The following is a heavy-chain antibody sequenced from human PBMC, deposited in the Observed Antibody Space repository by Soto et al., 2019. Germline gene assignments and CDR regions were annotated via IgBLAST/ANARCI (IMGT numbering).Heavy chain of an antibody. Sequence: GGSLRLSCAASGFTFNIYALHWVRQAPGKGLEWVAVISRDGTNKYYVDSVKGRFTISRDNSRNTLYLQMNSLRHEDAAVYYCARSRSGAVADSFDFWGQGTLVTVSS. V-gene: IGHV3-30*04. CDR3: ARSRSGAVADSFDF. CDR1: GFTFNIYA. CDR2: ISRDGTNK. D-gene: IGHD3-10*01. J-gene: IGHJ4*02.